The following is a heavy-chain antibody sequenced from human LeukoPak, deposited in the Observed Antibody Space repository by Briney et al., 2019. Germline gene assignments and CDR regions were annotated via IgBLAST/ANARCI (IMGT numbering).Heavy chain of an antibody. Sequence: SVKVSCKASGGTFSSYAISWVRQAPGQGLEWMGGTIPIFGTANYAQKFQGRVTITADESTSTAYMELSSLRSEDTAVYYCARGRREVVVPAATHNWFDPWGQGTLVTVSS. CDR3: ARGRREVVVPAATHNWFDP. CDR2: TIPIFGTA. J-gene: IGHJ5*02. V-gene: IGHV1-69*13. D-gene: IGHD2-2*01. CDR1: GGTFSSYA.